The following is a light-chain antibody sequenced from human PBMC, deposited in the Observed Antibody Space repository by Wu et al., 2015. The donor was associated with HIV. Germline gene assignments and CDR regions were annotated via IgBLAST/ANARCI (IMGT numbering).Light chain of an antibody. J-gene: IGKJ1*01. CDR1: QSISTW. V-gene: IGKV1-5*03. CDR3: QQFNNYPRT. CDR2: TAS. Sequence: DVQLTQSPSTLSASVGDRVTITCRASQSISTWLAWYQQKPGKAPKLLIYTASTLESGVPSRFSGSGSGTEFTLSINSLQPDDFATYYCQQFNNYPRTFGQGTKVEIK.